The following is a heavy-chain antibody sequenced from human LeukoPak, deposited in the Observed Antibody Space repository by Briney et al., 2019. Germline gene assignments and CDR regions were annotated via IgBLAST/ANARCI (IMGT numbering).Heavy chain of an antibody. V-gene: IGHV1-2*02. CDR1: GYTFTDYY. CDR2: INPNDGDT. Sequence: ASVKVSCKASGYTFTDYYMHWVRQAPGQGFEWMGWINPNDGDTNYAQKFQGRVTMTRDTSISTAHMEVSRLRSDDTAVYYCARDNFLYCSSTTCLFDYWGGGPLVSVSS. D-gene: IGHD2-2*01. J-gene: IGHJ4*02. CDR3: ARDNFLYCSSTTCLFDY.